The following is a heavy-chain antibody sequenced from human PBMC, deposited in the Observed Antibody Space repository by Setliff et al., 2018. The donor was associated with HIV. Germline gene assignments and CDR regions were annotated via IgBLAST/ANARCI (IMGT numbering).Heavy chain of an antibody. CDR2: INHSGST. CDR1: GGSFSAYH. CDR3: ARDRDYTGSWFRQFYLDF. D-gene: IGHD3-3*01. J-gene: IGHJ4*01. V-gene: IGHV4-34*01. Sequence: ASETLSLTCAVYGGSFSAYHWSWIRQTPGKGLEWLGEINHSGSTSYNLALESRVSMSIDMSKNQFSLKLTSVPAAVTAIYSGARDRDYTGSWFRQFYLDFWGHGNLVTVSS.